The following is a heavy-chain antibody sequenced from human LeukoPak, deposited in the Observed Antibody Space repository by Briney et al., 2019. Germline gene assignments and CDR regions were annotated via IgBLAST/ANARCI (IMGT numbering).Heavy chain of an antibody. CDR2: IYHSGST. CDR1: GYSISSDYL. Sequence: SETLSLTCSVSGYSISSDYLWGWIRQPPGKGLEWIGSIYHSGSTYYNPSLKSRVTISVDTSKNQFSLKLSSVTAADTAVYYCARGGGYCSGGSCYGWFDPWGQGTLVTVSS. V-gene: IGHV4-38-2*02. J-gene: IGHJ5*02. D-gene: IGHD2-15*01. CDR3: ARGGGYCSGGSCYGWFDP.